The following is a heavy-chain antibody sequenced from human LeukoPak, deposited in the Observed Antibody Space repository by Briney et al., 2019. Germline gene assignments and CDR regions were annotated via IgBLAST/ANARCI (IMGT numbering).Heavy chain of an antibody. V-gene: IGHV4-59*08. Sequence: SETLSLTCTVPGGSISSYYWSWIRQPPGKGLEWIGYIYYSGSTNYNPSLKSRVTISVDTSKNQFSLKLSSVTAADTAVYYCARHVSMGDSRPSEGFDYWGQGTLVTVSS. CDR3: ARHVSMGDSRPSEGFDY. J-gene: IGHJ4*02. D-gene: IGHD6-6*01. CDR1: GGSISSYY. CDR2: IYYSGST.